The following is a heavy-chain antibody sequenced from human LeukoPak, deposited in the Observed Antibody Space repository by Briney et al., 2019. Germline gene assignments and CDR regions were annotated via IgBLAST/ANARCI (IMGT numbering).Heavy chain of an antibody. Sequence: GGSLRLSCVASGLTFSSYSMNWVRQAPGKGLEWVSAISSSSSYIYYADSVKGRFTISRDNAKNSLYLQMNSLRAEDTAVYYCAREGIAARLVGGWFGHWGQGTLVTVSS. CDR3: AREGIAARLVGGWFGH. J-gene: IGHJ5*02. V-gene: IGHV3-21*01. CDR2: ISSSSSYI. CDR1: GLTFSSYS. D-gene: IGHD6-6*01.